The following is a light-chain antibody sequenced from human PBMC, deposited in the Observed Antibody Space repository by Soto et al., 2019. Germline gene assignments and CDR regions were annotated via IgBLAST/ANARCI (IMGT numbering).Light chain of an antibody. Sequence: EFVLTQSPGTLSLSPGARVPLSCRASQTVRNNYLAWYQQKPGQAPRLLIYDASSRATGIPDRFSGGGSGTDFTLTISRLEPEDFAVYYCQQYGSSPWTFGQGTKVDI. V-gene: IGKV3-20*01. CDR2: DAS. J-gene: IGKJ1*01. CDR3: QQYGSSPWT. CDR1: QTVRNNY.